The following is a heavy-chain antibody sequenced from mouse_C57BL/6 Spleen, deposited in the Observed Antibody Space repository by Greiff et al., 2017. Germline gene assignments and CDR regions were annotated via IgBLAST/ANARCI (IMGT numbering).Heavy chain of an antibody. J-gene: IGHJ4*01. Sequence: QVQLKESGAELVKPGASVKLSCKASGYTFTSYWMHWVKQRPGRGLEWIGRIDPNSGGTKYNEKFKSKATLTVDKPSSTAYMQLSSLTSEDSAVYYCARLEGGSLYAMDYWGQGTSVTVSS. CDR2: IDPNSGGT. CDR1: GYTFTSYW. CDR3: ARLEGGSLYAMDY. V-gene: IGHV1-72*01.